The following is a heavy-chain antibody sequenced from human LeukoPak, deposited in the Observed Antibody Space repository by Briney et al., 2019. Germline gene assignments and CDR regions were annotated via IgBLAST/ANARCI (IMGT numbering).Heavy chain of an antibody. Sequence: SETLSLTCTVSGGSVSSGSYYWSWIRQPPGKGLEWIGYIYYSGSTNYNPSLKSRVTISVDPSKNQFSLKLSSVTAADTAVYYCARVGTADAFDIWGQGTMVTVSS. V-gene: IGHV4-61*01. CDR2: IYYSGST. CDR1: GGSVSSGSYY. J-gene: IGHJ3*02. CDR3: ARVGTADAFDI. D-gene: IGHD1-1*01.